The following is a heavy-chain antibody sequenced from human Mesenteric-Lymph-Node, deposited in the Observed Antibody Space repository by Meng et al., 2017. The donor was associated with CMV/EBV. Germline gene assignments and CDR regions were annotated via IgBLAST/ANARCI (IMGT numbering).Heavy chain of an antibody. CDR1: ADSISSVYY. J-gene: IGHJ5*02. CDR2: VNYTGST. D-gene: IGHD6-19*01. Sequence: LRVPAPGQLQLSGPLALPCYFSADSISSVYYWGWIRQPPGWGLEWIGSVNYTGSTYNSPSLKSRVTVSVDTSKNQFSLRLTSVTAADTAVYYCARPFPSWQSPRLDPFGAWGQGTLVTVSS. CDR3: ARPFPSWQSPRLDPFGA. V-gene: IGHV4-39*01.